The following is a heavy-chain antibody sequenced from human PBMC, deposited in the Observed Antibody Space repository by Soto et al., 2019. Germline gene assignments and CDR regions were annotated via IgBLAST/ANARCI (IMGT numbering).Heavy chain of an antibody. CDR2: LDPSDSYT. V-gene: IGHV5-10-1*01. D-gene: IGHD6-19*01. CDR1: GYSFTSYW. J-gene: IGHJ6*02. CDR3: ARLAGYSSGWYEYYYYGMDV. Sequence: PGESLKISCKGSGYSFTSYWISWVRQMPGKGLEWMGRLDPSDSYTNYSPSFQGHVTISADKSISTAYLQWSSLKASDTAMYYCARLAGYSSGWYEYYYYGMDVWGQGTTVTVSS.